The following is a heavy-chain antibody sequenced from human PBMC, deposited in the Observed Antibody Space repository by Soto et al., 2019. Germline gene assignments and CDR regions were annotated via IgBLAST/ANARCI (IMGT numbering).Heavy chain of an antibody. CDR3: VSQRTTVPTQAYFDY. J-gene: IGHJ4*02. CDR2: VYYRGRS. CDR1: GGSVTNSSYY. D-gene: IGHD4-17*01. V-gene: IGHV4-39*01. Sequence: SVTLSLTCPVSGGSVTNSSYYWGWIRQSPGKGLEWIGSVYYRGRSYSKSSVKSRVTISVDTSKNRFSLSLNSVTASDTAVYFRVSQRTTVPTQAYFDYWGPGALVTVSS.